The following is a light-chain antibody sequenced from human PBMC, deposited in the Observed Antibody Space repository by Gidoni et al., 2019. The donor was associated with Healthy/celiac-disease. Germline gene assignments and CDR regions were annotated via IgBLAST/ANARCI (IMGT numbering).Light chain of an antibody. CDR2: GAS. Sequence: EIVLTQSPGTLSLSPGERATLSCRASQSVSGSYLAWYQQPLGQAPRLLIYGASSRATGIPDRFSGSGSGTDFTLTSSRLEPEDFAVYYCQQYASSRTFGQGTKVEIK. CDR3: QQYASSRT. J-gene: IGKJ1*01. CDR1: QSVSGSY. V-gene: IGKV3-20*01.